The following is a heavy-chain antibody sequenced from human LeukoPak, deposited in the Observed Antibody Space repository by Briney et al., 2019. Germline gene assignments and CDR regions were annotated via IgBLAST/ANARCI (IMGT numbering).Heavy chain of an antibody. CDR2: IIPILGIA. J-gene: IGHJ4*02. V-gene: IGHV1-69*04. CDR3: ARVTDYYDSSGRPNYFDY. D-gene: IGHD3-22*01. CDR1: GGTFSSYA. Sequence: ASVKVSCKASGGTFSSYAISWVRQAPGQGLEWMGRIIPILGIANYAQKFQGRVTITADKSTSTAYMELSSLRSEDTAVYYCARVTDYYDSSGRPNYFDYWGQGTLVTVSS.